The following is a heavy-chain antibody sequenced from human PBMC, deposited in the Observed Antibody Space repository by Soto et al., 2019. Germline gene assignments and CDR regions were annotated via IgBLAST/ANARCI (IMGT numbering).Heavy chain of an antibody. CDR3: AALSIAAREFDY. CDR2: IVVGSGNT. D-gene: IGHD6-6*01. J-gene: IGHJ4*02. CDR1: GFTFSSSA. V-gene: IGHV1-58*01. Sequence: SVKVSCKASGFTFSSSAVQWVRQARGQRLEWIGWIVVGSGNTNYAQKFQERVTITRDMSTSTAYMELSSLRSEDTAVYYCAALSIAAREFDYWGEGTLVTVSS.